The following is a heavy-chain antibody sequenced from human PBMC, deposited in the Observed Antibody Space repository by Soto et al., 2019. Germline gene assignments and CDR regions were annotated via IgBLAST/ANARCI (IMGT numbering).Heavy chain of an antibody. Sequence: QVQLVQSGAEVMKPGASVKVSCKSSGYTFINHGIFWVRQAPGQGLEWMAWIYPYNGNTNYAQKFMGRATLTTDTSTSTAYMDLRSLTSNHTAIYYSASDLNGEAGGGYWGQGALVTVS. J-gene: IGHJ4*02. V-gene: IGHV1-18*01. CDR3: ASDLNGEAGGGY. D-gene: IGHD2-8*01. CDR2: IYPYNGNT. CDR1: GYTFINHG.